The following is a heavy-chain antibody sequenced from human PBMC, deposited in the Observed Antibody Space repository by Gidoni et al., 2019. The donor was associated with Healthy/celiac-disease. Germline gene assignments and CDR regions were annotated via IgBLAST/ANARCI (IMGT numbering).Heavy chain of an antibody. CDR1: GFTFSSYA. D-gene: IGHD1-26*01. CDR3: ARGIVAGDY. V-gene: IGHV3-30-3*01. J-gene: IGHJ4*02. Sequence: QVQLVESGGGVVQPGRSLRLSCAASGFTFSSYAMHWVRQAPGKGLVWVAVISYDGSNKYYADSVKGRFTSSRDNSKNTRYLQMNSLRAEDTAVYYCARGIVAGDYWGQGTLVTVSS. CDR2: ISYDGSNK.